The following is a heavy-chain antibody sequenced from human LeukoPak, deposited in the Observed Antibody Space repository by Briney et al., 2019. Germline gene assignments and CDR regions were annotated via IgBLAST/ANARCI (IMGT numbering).Heavy chain of an antibody. Sequence: SETLSRTCTVSGGSISSGGYYWSWIRQHPGKGLEWIGYIYYSGSTYYNPSLKSRVTISVDTSKNQFSLKLSSVTAADTAVYYCARFEGEGAAAGNYFDYWGQGTLVTVSS. J-gene: IGHJ4*02. CDR3: ARFEGEGAAAGNYFDY. V-gene: IGHV4-31*03. D-gene: IGHD6-13*01. CDR1: GGSISSGGYY. CDR2: IYYSGST.